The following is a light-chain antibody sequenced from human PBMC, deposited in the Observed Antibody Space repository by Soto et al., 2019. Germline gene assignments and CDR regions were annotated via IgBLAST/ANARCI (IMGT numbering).Light chain of an antibody. CDR2: AAS. J-gene: IGKJ4*01. V-gene: IGKV1-6*01. Sequence: AIHMAHSSFSLSSSLVDRVTITCRASQGIRNDLGWYQQKPGKAPKLLIYAASSLQSGVPSRFSGSGSGTDFTLTISSLQPQDFATYYCLQDYNYPLTFGGGTKVDIK. CDR3: LQDYNYPLT. CDR1: QGIRND.